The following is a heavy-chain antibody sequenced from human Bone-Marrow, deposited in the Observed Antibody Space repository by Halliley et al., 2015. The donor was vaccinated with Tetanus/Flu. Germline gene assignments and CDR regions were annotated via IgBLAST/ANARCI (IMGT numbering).Heavy chain of an antibody. CDR1: GGSITSDSFY. D-gene: IGHD2-21*02. CDR2: IFHSGSA. J-gene: IGHJ5*02. Sequence: TLSLTCTVSGGSITSDSFYWSWIRQDPRKGLEWIGYIFHSGSAYYNPSLRSRLTISVDTSKNQFSLRLTSVTAADTAIYYCARAVTGMWQGFNWFDPWGQGMLVTVSS. V-gene: IGHV4-31*03. CDR3: ARAVTGMWQGFNWFDP.